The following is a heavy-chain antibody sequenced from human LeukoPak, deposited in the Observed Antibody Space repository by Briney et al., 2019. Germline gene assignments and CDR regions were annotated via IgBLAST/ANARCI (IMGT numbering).Heavy chain of an antibody. CDR2: IYYSGST. CDR3: ARGDDYSNYVSWFDP. J-gene: IGHJ5*02. D-gene: IGHD4-11*01. Sequence: SETLSLTCTVSGGSISSHYWGWIRQPPGKGLEWIGYIYYSGSTNYNPSLKSRVIISVDTSKNQFSLKLSSVTAADTAVYYCARGDDYSNYVSWFDPWGQGTLVTVSS. V-gene: IGHV4-59*11. CDR1: GGSISSHY.